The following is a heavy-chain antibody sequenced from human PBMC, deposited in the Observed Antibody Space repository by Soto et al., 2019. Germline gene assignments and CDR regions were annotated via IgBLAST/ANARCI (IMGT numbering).Heavy chain of an antibody. CDR3: ARAEQLGYYYYYGMDV. Sequence: PGGSLRLSCAASGFTVSTNYVSWVRQAPGKGLEWVSVTFSGGTTYYADSVTGRFTISRDNSKNTLSLEMNSLRSEDTAVYYCARAEQLGYYYYYGMDVWGQGTTVTVSS. J-gene: IGHJ6*02. V-gene: IGHV3-66*01. D-gene: IGHD6-6*01. CDR1: GFTVSTNY. CDR2: TFSGGTT.